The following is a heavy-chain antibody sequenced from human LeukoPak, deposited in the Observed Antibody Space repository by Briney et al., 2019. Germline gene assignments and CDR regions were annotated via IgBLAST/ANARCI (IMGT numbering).Heavy chain of an antibody. CDR2: ITGNGGTT. V-gene: IGHV3-23*01. J-gene: IGHJ3*02. CDR3: AKFTGSLELPPSDGFDI. CDR1: GFTFSNYG. D-gene: IGHD1-7*01. Sequence: GGSLRLSWAAAGFTFSNYGMNWVRQAPGKGLGWVSGITGNGGTTYYADSVKGRFTISRDNSKNTLYLQMNSLRAEDTAVYYCAKFTGSLELPPSDGFDIWGQGTMVTVSS.